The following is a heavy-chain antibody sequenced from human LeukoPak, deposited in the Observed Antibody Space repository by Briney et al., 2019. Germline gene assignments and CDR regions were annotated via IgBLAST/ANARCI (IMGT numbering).Heavy chain of an antibody. CDR1: GYSISSGYY. V-gene: IGHV4-38-2*02. CDR2: IYHSGST. Sequence: SETLSLTCSVSGYSISSGYYWGWIRQPPGKGLEWIGRIYHSGSTYYNPSLKSRVTISVDTSKNQFSLKLSSVTAADTAVYYCASVYSSSTPYFDYWGQGTLVTVSS. D-gene: IGHD6-6*01. J-gene: IGHJ4*02. CDR3: ASVYSSSTPYFDY.